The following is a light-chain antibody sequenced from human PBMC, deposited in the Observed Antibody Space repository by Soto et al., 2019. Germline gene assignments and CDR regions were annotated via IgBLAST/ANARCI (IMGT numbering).Light chain of an antibody. J-gene: IGKJ5*01. V-gene: IGKV3-11*01. CDR2: DAS. CDR1: QYVSSF. CDR3: QQRNNWPPIT. Sequence: EIALTQSPDTLSLFPGARAPLSGLASQYVSSFLAWYQQKAGQAPRLLIYDASNRATGVPARFSGSGSGTDFTLTISSLEPEDFALYYCQQRNNWPPITFGQGTRLEIK.